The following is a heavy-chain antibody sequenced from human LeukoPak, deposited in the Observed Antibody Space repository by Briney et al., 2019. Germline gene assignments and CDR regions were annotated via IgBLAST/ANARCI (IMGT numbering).Heavy chain of an antibody. V-gene: IGHV4-38-2*02. CDR2: IFHTGST. Sequence: PSETLSLTCTVSGYSISSGYYWAWIRQPPGNGLEWIGSIFHTGSTYHNPSLKSRVTISVDTSKNQFSLKLNSVTATDTAVYYCARDHSSSSEDYWGQGTLVTVSS. CDR3: ARDHSSSSEDY. D-gene: IGHD6-13*01. J-gene: IGHJ4*02. CDR1: GYSISSGYY.